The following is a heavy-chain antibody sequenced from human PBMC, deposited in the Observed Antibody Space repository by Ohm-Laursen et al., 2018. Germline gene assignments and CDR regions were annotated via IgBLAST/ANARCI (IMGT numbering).Heavy chain of an antibody. CDR3: AKDIAVAGTYYYGMDV. Sequence: SLRLSCTASGFTFSSYGMHWVRQAPGKGLDWVAVISYDGSNEYYADSVKGRFTISRDNAKNSLYLQMNSLRAEDTALYYCAKDIAVAGTYYYGMDVWGQGTTVTVSS. D-gene: IGHD6-19*01. J-gene: IGHJ6*02. CDR2: ISYDGSNE. CDR1: GFTFSSYG. V-gene: IGHV3-30*18.